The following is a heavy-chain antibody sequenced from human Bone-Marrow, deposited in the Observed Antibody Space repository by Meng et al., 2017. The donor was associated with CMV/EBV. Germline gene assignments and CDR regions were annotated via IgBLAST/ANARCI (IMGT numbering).Heavy chain of an antibody. J-gene: IGHJ5*02. D-gene: IGHD6-13*01. CDR1: GFTFKDYA. CDR3: TKGWYRQQERNWFAP. CDR2: ISWNSANI. Sequence: GGSLRLSCAASGFTFKDYAMHWVRQVPGKGLEWVAGISWNSANIAYGDSVKGRFTASRDNGKSTLFLQMNSLRAEDTALYYCTKGWYRQQERNWFAPWCHGTLVTVSS. V-gene: IGHV3-9*01.